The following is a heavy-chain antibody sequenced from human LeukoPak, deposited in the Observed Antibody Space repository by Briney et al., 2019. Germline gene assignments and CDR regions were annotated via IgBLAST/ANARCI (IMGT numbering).Heavy chain of an antibody. CDR1: GGTFSSYA. J-gene: IGHJ4*02. CDR2: MNPNSGNT. CDR3: ARGLYGSGSYYNYYFDY. V-gene: IGHV1-8*02. Sequence: ASVKVSCKASGGTFSSYAISWVRQAPGQGLEWMGWMNPNSGNTGYAQKFQGRVTMTRNTSISTAYVELSSLRSEDTAVYYCARGLYGSGSYYNYYFDYWGQGTLVTVSS. D-gene: IGHD3-10*01.